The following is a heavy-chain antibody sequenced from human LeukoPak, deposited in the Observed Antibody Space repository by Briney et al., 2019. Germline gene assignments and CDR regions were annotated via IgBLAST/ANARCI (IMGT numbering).Heavy chain of an antibody. J-gene: IGHJ4*02. D-gene: IGHD4-17*01. CDR1: GFTFSSYS. Sequence: GGSLRLSCAASGFTFSSYSMNWVRQAPGKGLEWVSYISSSSSTIYYADSVKGRFTISRDNAKNSLYLQMNSLRAEDTAVYYYARDPDRDYGDYTSDYWGQGTLVTASS. V-gene: IGHV3-48*01. CDR2: ISSSSSTI. CDR3: ARDPDRDYGDYTSDY.